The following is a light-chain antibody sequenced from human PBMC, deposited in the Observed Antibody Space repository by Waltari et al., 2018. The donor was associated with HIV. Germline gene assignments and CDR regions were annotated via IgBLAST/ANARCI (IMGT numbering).Light chain of an antibody. Sequence: QTVVTQEPSFSVSPGGTVTLTCGLSSGSVSTSYYPSWYQQTPGQAPRTLIHSTNSRSSGFPDRFSGSILGNKASLTITGAQEDDESDYYCVLYMGTGIWVFGGGTKLTVL. CDR3: VLYMGTGIWV. V-gene: IGLV8-61*01. J-gene: IGLJ3*02. CDR2: STN. CDR1: SGSVSTSYY.